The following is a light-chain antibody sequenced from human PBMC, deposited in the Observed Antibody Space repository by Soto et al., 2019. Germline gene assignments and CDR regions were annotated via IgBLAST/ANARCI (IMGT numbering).Light chain of an antibody. Sequence: DIQMTQSPSTLSASVGDRVTITCRASQSISSWLAWYQQKPGKAPDLLIYAASNLKTGVPSRFSGSGSGTKFTFTISSLQPEDFATYYCQQYDNLPVTFGGGTKVEIK. J-gene: IGKJ4*01. CDR3: QQYDNLPVT. V-gene: IGKV1-33*01. CDR1: QSISSW. CDR2: AAS.